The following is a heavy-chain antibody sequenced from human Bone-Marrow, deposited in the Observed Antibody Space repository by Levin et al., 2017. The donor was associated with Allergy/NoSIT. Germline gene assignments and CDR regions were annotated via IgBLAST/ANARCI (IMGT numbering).Heavy chain of an antibody. CDR1: GYSFTNYW. D-gene: IGHD3-9*01. Sequence: KVSCKGFGYSFTNYWIGWVRQMPGKGLEWMGIIYPADSDTRYSPSFEGQVTISVDKSINTAYLQWGSLTASDTGIYFCARQTFDFLFDFDSWGQGTMVTVSS. V-gene: IGHV5-51*01. CDR3: ARQTFDFLFDFDS. CDR2: IYPADSDT. J-gene: IGHJ4*02.